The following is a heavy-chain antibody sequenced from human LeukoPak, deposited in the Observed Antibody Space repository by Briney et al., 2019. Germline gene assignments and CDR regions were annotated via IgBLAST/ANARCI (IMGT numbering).Heavy chain of an antibody. CDR2: INHSGST. V-gene: IGHV4-34*01. CDR1: GGSFSGYY. CDR3: ARDLCSSTSCYGALNWFDP. D-gene: IGHD2-2*01. Sequence: KPSETLSLTCAVYGGSFSGYYWSWIRQPPAKGLEWIGEINHSGSTNYNPSLKSRVTISVDTSKNQFSLKLSSVTAADTAVYYCARDLCSSTSCYGALNWFDPWGQGTLVTVSS. J-gene: IGHJ5*02.